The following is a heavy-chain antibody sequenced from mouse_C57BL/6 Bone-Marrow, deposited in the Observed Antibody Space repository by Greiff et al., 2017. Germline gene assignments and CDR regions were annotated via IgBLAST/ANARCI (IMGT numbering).Heavy chain of an antibody. CDR2: INPDSSTI. CDR3: ARRGYFDV. V-gene: IGHV4-1*01. J-gene: IGHJ1*03. Sequence: EVKLLESGGGLVQPGGSLKLSCAASGIDFSSYWMSWVRRAPGKGLEWIGEINPDSSTINYAPSLKDKFIISRDNAKNTLYLQMSKVRSEDTALYYCARRGYFDVWGTGTTVTVSA. CDR1: GIDFSSYW.